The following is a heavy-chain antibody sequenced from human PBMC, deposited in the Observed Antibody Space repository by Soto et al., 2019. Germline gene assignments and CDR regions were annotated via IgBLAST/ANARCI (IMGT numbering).Heavy chain of an antibody. CDR2: IDPEDGEK. V-gene: IGHV1-24*01. D-gene: IGHD3-16*01. CDR3: VVDSPSRSVDAYNFYYGMDV. J-gene: IGHJ6*02. Sequence: QVQLVQSGAEVKKPGASVRVSCKVSGHTLSEISMHWVRQAPGKGLEWMGGIDPEDGEKAYALNFQGRLSMTEDTSTDTAYMDRSGLSSDDTAVYFCVVDSPSRSVDAYNFYYGMDVWGQGTTVIVSS. CDR1: GHTLSEIS.